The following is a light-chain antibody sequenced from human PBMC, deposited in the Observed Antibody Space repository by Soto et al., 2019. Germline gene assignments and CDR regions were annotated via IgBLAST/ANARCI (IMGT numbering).Light chain of an antibody. J-gene: IGKJ1*01. CDR1: QSLLYSSNSKNY. Sequence: DIVMTQSPDSLAVSLGERATINCKSSQSLLYSSNSKNYLAWYQRKPGQPPKLLIFLASTREAGVPDRFSGSGSGTDFTLTIAGLQAEDVAVYYCQQYLSIPRTFGQGTRVEIK. V-gene: IGKV4-1*01. CDR2: LAS. CDR3: QQYLSIPRT.